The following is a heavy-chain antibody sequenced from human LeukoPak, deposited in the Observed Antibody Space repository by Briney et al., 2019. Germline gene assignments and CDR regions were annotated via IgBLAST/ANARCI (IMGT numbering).Heavy chain of an antibody. CDR3: AHGYGYGARYFDY. V-gene: IGHV3-21*01. D-gene: IGHD5-18*01. J-gene: IGHJ4*02. Sequence: PGRSLRLSCAASGFTFSSYSMNCVRQAPGKGLEWVSSISSSSSYIYYADSVKGRFTISRDNAKNSLYLQMNSLRAEDTAVYYCAHGYGYGARYFDYWGQGTLVTVSS. CDR2: ISSSSSYI. CDR1: GFTFSSYS.